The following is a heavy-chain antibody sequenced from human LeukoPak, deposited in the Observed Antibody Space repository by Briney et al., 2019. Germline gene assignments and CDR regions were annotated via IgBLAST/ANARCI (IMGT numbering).Heavy chain of an antibody. CDR3: AGETGYCSGGSCYFEFGYYYYMDV. Sequence: SETLSLTCTVSGGSISSYYWSWIRQPPGKGLKWIGYIYYSGSINYNPSLKSRVTISVDTSKNQFSLKLSSVTAADTAVYYCAGETGYCSGGSCYFEFGYYYYMDVWGKGTTVTVSS. V-gene: IGHV4-59*01. CDR2: IYYSGSI. D-gene: IGHD2-15*01. J-gene: IGHJ6*03. CDR1: GGSISSYY.